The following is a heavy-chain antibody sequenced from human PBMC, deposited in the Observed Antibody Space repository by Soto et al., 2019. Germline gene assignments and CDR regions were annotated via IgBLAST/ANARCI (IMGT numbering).Heavy chain of an antibody. D-gene: IGHD1-7*01. V-gene: IGHV6-1*01. CDR2: TYYRSKWYN. Sequence: PSQTLSLTCAISGDSVSSNSAAWNWIRQSPSRGLEWLGRTYYRSKWYNDYAVSVKSRITINPDTSKNQFSLQLNSVTPEDTAVYYCARDRALQLRGTYYYYGMDVWGQGTTVTVSS. CDR3: ARDRALQLRGTYYYYGMDV. CDR1: GDSVSSNSAA. J-gene: IGHJ6*02.